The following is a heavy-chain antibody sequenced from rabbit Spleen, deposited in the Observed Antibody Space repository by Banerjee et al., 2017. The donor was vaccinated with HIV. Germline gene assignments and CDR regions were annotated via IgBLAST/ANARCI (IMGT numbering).Heavy chain of an antibody. CDR3: ARDAGTSFSTYGMDL. D-gene: IGHD4-2*01. CDR2: IYAGSSGSA. CDR1: GFSFSSAYD. V-gene: IGHV1S40*01. J-gene: IGHJ6*01. Sequence: QSLEESGGDLVKPGASLTLTCTASGFSFSSAYDMCWVRQAPGKGLEWIACIYAGSSGSAYYASWAKGRFTISQTSSTTVTLQMTSLTAADTATYFCARDAGTSFSTYGMDLWGQGTLVTVS.